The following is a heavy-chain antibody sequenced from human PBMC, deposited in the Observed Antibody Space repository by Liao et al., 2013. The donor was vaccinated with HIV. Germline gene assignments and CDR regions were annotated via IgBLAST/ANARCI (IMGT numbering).Heavy chain of an antibody. CDR3: ARWSGNNYGLDS. J-gene: IGHJ4*02. V-gene: IGHV4-59*01. CDR2: IHYTGST. D-gene: IGHD5-24*01. CDR1: GGAFSGYY. Sequence: QVQLQESGPGLVKPSETLSLTCTVSGGAFSGYYWSWIRQSPRKGLEWIGYIHYTGSTNYNPSFQSRVTISVDSSKNQLSLKLTSVITADTAMYYCARWSGNNYGLDSWGQGTLVSVSS.